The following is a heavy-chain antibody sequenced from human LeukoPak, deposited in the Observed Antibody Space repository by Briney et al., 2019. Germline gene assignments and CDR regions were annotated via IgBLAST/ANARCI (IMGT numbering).Heavy chain of an antibody. CDR1: GLTFSNYW. CDR2: IKQDGSEK. J-gene: IGHJ4*02. Sequence: GGSLRLSCAASGLTFSNYWMIWVRQAPGKGLEWVAGIKQDGSEKQYVGSVRGRFTISRDNAKNVLDLQMNSLTDEDTAVYYCAKVIHYFQSDYWGQGALVTVSS. D-gene: IGHD3-16*01. V-gene: IGHV3-7*01. CDR3: AKVIHYFQSDY.